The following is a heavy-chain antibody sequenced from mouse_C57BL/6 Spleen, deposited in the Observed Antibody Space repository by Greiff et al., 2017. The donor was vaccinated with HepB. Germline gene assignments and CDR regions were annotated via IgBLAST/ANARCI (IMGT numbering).Heavy chain of an antibody. CDR1: GYTFTSYW. V-gene: IGHV1-69*01. CDR2: IDPSDSYT. CDR3: ARDAQFAY. J-gene: IGHJ3*01. Sequence: VQLQQSGAELVMPGASVKLSCKASGYTFTSYWMHWVKQRPGQGLEWIGEIDPSDSYTNYNQKFKGKSTLTVDKSSSTAYMQLSSLTSEDSAVYYCARDAQFAYWGQGTLVTVSA.